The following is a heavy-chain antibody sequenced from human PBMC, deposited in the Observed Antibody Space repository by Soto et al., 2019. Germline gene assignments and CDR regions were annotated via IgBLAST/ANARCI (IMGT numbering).Heavy chain of an antibody. J-gene: IGHJ4*02. CDR1: GGSISSNY. CDR2: VYNSGST. D-gene: IGHD6-13*01. CDR3: ARYRREAVAGYTLDN. V-gene: IGHV4-59*01. Sequence: SETLSLTCTVSGGSISSNYWTWIRQPPGKGLEWIGYVYNSGSTNYNPPLKSRVTISEDTSKSQFSLKVNSMTAADTAVYYCARYRREAVAGYTLDNWGQGILVTVSS.